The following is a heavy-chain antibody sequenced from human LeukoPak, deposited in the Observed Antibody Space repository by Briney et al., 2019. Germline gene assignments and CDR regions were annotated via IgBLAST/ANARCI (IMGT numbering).Heavy chain of an antibody. J-gene: IGHJ5*02. CDR1: GGSISSYY. CDR3: ARELGVRTGSRWFDP. CDR2: IYYSGST. D-gene: IGHD3-9*01. V-gene: IGHV4-59*12. Sequence: SETLSLTCTVSGGSISSYYWSWIRQPPGKGLEWIGYIYYSGSTNYNPSLKSRVTISVDTSKNHFSLKLSSVTAADTAVYFCARELGVRTGSRWFDPWGQGTLVTVSS.